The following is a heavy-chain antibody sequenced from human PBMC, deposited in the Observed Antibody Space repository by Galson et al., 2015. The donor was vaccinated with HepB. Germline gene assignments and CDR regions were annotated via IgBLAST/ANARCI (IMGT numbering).Heavy chain of an antibody. Sequence: SVKVSCKASGYTFTSYDINWVRRATGQGLEWMGWMNPNSGNTGYAQKFQGRVTMTRNTSISTAYMELSSLRSEDTAVYYCARGGSTAGPPRGGHLDPWGQGTLVTVSS. CDR1: GYTFTSYD. CDR2: MNPNSGNT. V-gene: IGHV1-8*01. CDR3: ARGGSTAGPPRGGHLDP. J-gene: IGHJ5*02. D-gene: IGHD5/OR15-5a*01.